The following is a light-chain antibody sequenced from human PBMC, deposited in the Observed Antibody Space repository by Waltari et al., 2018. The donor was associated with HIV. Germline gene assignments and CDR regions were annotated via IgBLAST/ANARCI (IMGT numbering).Light chain of an antibody. V-gene: IGLV2-14*03. CDR2: DVT. CDR1: RRDIGVYNF. CDR3: VSYTSGNTWV. J-gene: IGLJ3*02. Sequence: QSALTHPASLSGSPGQSSTISCTGTRRDIGVYNFVSWYRQHPDKAPQLIIFDVTKRPSGISNRFSGSKSANTASLTISGLQAEDEADYYCVSYTSGNTWVFGGGTKVTVL.